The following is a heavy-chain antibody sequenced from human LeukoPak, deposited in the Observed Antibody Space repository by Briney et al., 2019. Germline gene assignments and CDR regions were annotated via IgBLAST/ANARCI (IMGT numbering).Heavy chain of an antibody. Sequence: GGSLRLSCAASGFTFDDYSMSWVRQAPGKGLEWVSGINWNGGRTGYADSVKGRFTISRDNAKNSLYLQMNSLRAEDTALYYCARDSSGIAVGGTGDYWGQGTLVTVSS. CDR3: ARDSSGIAVGGTGDY. CDR1: GFTFDDYS. J-gene: IGHJ4*02. CDR2: INWNGGRT. V-gene: IGHV3-20*04. D-gene: IGHD6-19*01.